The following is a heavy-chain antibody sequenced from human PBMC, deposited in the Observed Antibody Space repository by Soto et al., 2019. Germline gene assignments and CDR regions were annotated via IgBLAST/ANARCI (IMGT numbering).Heavy chain of an antibody. J-gene: IGHJ5*02. V-gene: IGHV3-9*01. CDR1: GFTFDDYA. Sequence: GGSLRLSCAASGFTFDDYAMHWVRQAPGKGLEWVSGISWNSGSIGYADSVKGRFTISRDNAKNSLYLQMNSLRAEDTALYYCAKDRGSGYDYKWFDPWGQGTLVTVSS. D-gene: IGHD5-12*01. CDR3: AKDRGSGYDYKWFDP. CDR2: ISWNSGSI.